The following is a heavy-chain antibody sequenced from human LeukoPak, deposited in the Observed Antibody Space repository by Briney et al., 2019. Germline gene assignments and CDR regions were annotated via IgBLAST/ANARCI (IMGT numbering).Heavy chain of an antibody. Sequence: GGSLRLSCAASGFTFSSYAMSWVRQAPGKGLEWVSGINWNGGSTGYADSVKGRFTISRDNAKNSLYLQMNSLRAEDTALYYCARVIGYCSSTSCYAGEYYYYGMDVWGQGTTVTVSS. CDR1: GFTFSSYA. V-gene: IGHV3-20*04. D-gene: IGHD2-2*01. CDR2: INWNGGST. CDR3: ARVIGYCSSTSCYAGEYYYYGMDV. J-gene: IGHJ6*02.